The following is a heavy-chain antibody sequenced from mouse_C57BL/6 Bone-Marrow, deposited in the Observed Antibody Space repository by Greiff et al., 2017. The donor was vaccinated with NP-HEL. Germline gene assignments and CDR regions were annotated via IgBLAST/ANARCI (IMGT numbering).Heavy chain of an antibody. Sequence: EVHLVESGGGLVQPGGSLKLSCAASGFTFSDYGMAWVRQAPRKGPEWVAFISNLAYSIYYADTVTGRFTISRENAKNTLYLEMSSLRSEDTAMYYCARLPWFAYWGQGTLVTVSA. CDR3: ARLPWFAY. J-gene: IGHJ3*01. CDR2: ISNLAYSI. CDR1: GFTFSDYG. V-gene: IGHV5-15*01.